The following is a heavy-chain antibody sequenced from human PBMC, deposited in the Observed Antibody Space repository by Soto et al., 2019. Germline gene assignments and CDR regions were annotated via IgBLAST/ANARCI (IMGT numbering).Heavy chain of an antibody. V-gene: IGHV1-69*06. J-gene: IGHJ2*01. Sequence: QVQLVQSGAEVKKPGSSVKVSCRASGGTFSNYAISWVRQAPGQGLEWMGNIIPVFGTTNFARKFLGRVTITADKSTGTAYMELSSLRSEDTAVYYCARDYYDGRGYYSWYFALWGRGTLVTDSS. CDR2: IIPVFGTT. D-gene: IGHD3-22*01. CDR1: GGTFSNYA. CDR3: ARDYYDGRGYYSWYFAL.